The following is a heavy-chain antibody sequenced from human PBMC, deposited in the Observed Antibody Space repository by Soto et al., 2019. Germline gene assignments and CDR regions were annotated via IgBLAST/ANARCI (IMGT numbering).Heavy chain of an antibody. CDR3: ARGVRLYDFWSGYWTWFYFDY. V-gene: IGHV3-7*01. CDR1: GFTFSSYW. J-gene: IGHJ4*02. D-gene: IGHD3-3*01. Sequence: EVQLVESGGGLVQPGGSLRLSCAASGFTFSSYWMSWVRQAPGKGLEWVANIKQDGSEKYYVDSVKGRFTISRDNAKNSLYLQMNSLRAEDTAVYYCARGVRLYDFWSGYWTWFYFDYWGQGTLVTVSS. CDR2: IKQDGSEK.